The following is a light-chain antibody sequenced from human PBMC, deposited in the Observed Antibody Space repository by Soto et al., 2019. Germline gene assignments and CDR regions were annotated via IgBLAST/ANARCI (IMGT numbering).Light chain of an antibody. CDR1: SSDVGAYNS. CDR2: EVS. V-gene: IGLV2-8*01. Sequence: QSALTQPPSASGSPGQSVTISCTGTSSDVGAYNSVSWYQQHPGKAPKLMIYEVSKRPSGVPDRFSGSKSGNTASLTVSGLQAEDEGDYYCSSYAGSDNYVFGSGTKLTVL. CDR3: SSYAGSDNYV. J-gene: IGLJ1*01.